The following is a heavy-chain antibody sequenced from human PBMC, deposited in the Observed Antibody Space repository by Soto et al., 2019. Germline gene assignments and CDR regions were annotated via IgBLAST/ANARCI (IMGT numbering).Heavy chain of an antibody. CDR1: GFTFKNYA. CDR3: AKDLGATRSIEYACDI. V-gene: IGHV3-23*01. CDR2: SSVSGGST. Sequence: EVQLLESGGGLVQPGGSLRLSCAASGFTFKNYAMNWVRQAPGKGLQWVSASSVSGGSTYYHDSVKGRFTISRDNSETTLYRERNSLRADDTAGSYGAKDLGATRSIEYACDICGQGTMVPVSS. J-gene: IGHJ3*02. D-gene: IGHD6-6*01.